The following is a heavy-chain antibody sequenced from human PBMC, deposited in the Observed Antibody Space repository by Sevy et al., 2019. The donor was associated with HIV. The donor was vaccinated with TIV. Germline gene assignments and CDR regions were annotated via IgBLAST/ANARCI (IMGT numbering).Heavy chain of an antibody. CDR1: GLTLSYAR. V-gene: IGHV3-15*07. Sequence: GGSLRLSCAASGLTLSYARMNWVRQAPGKGLEWAGHIKGESDGGTTDFATPVNGRFIISRDDSKNTLYLQMNSLKTGDTALYYCTARNFDFWGRGTLVTVSS. CDR3: TARNFDF. CDR2: IKGESDGGTT. J-gene: IGHJ4*02.